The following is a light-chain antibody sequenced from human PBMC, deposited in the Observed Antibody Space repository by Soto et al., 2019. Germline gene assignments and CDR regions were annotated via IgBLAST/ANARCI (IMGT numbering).Light chain of an antibody. Sequence: DIQMTQSPSSLSASVGDRVTITCRASQGIRNDLGWYQQKSGKAPKRLIYAAASLQGGVTSRFSGSGSETEFTLTISSTQPEDFAVYYCQRYNNWPLTFGGGTKVDIK. V-gene: IGKV1-17*01. J-gene: IGKJ4*01. CDR1: QGIRND. CDR2: AAA. CDR3: QRYNNWPLT.